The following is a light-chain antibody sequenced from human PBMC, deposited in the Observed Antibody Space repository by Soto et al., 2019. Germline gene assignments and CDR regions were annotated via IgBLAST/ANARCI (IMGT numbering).Light chain of an antibody. CDR1: QSVSSSS. CDR2: AAS. Sequence: DIVLTQSPGTLSLSPGERATLSCRASQSVSSSSFAWYQQKPGRAPRLLIYAASSRATGIPDRFSGSGSGTDFTLTISRLEPEDFALYYCQQYGTSPWTFGQGTKVEIK. J-gene: IGKJ1*01. V-gene: IGKV3-20*01. CDR3: QQYGTSPWT.